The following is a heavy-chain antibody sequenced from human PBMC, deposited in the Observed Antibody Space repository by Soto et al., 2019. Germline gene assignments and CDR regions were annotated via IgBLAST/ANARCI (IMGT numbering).Heavy chain of an antibody. D-gene: IGHD6-6*01. Sequence: QITLKESGPTLVKPTQTLTLTCTFSGFSLSTSGVGVGWIRQPPGKALEWLALIYRDDDKRYSPSLKSRLTITKDTSKHQVVLTMTNMDPVDTATYYGVHRRMQSTSYDYWGQGTLVTVSS. CDR1: GFSLSTSGVG. CDR2: IYRDDDK. J-gene: IGHJ4*02. V-gene: IGHV2-5*02. CDR3: VHRRMQSTSYDY.